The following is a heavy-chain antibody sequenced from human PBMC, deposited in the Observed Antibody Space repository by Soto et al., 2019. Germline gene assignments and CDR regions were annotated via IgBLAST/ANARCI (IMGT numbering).Heavy chain of an antibody. Sequence: QVQLQESGPGLVKPWETLSLTCRVSGFSVSSTYWGWVRQSPGKGLEWIGYVYNSGSTIYSPSLKSRITISMDPSKNQFSLRLRSVTAADTAVYYCARIPYSSASFDYWGQGNLVTVSS. CDR2: VYNSGST. D-gene: IGHD6-19*01. J-gene: IGHJ4*02. CDR1: GFSVSSTY. V-gene: IGHV4-59*02. CDR3: ARIPYSSASFDY.